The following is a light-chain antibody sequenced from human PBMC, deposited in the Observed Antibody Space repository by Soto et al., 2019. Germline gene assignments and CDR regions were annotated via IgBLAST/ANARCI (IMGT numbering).Light chain of an antibody. CDR1: QSVSSSY. J-gene: IGKJ1*01. CDR3: QQYGSSPGT. Sequence: FLTQSRGTLPSPCGQRAALSSTSSQSVSSSYLAWYQQKPGQAPRLLIYGASSRATGIPDRFSGSGSGTDFTLTISSLEPEDFAVYYCQQYGSSPGTFGQGTKVDIK. CDR2: GAS. V-gene: IGKV3-20*01.